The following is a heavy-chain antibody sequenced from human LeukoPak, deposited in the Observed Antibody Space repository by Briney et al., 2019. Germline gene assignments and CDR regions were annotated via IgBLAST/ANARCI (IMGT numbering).Heavy chain of an antibody. CDR3: AREMYCSGGSCYGDAFDI. V-gene: IGHV3-66*01. CDR2: NYSGGST. CDR1: GFTVSNKY. D-gene: IGHD2-15*01. J-gene: IGHJ3*02. Sequence: PGGSLRLSCAASGFTVSNKYMSWVRQAAGRGLEWVSVNYSGGSTYYADSVKGRFSISRDKSKNTLYLQMNSLRAEDTALYYCAREMYCSGGSCYGDAFDIWGQGTMVTVSS.